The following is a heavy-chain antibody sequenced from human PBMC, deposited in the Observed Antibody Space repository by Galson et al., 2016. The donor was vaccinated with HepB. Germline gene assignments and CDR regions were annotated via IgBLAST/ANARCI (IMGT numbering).Heavy chain of an antibody. CDR1: GYTLTSHA. J-gene: IGHJ3*01. D-gene: IGHD3-10*01. Sequence: SVKVSCKASGYTLTSHAINWVRQAPGQGLEWMGWISAHNGNTNYAQSLQGRVTLTTETSTNTAYMELRSLRSDDTALYYCARPFGSGNYDACDVWGQGTMVTVSS. CDR2: ISAHNGNT. CDR3: ARPFGSGNYDACDV. V-gene: IGHV1-18*04.